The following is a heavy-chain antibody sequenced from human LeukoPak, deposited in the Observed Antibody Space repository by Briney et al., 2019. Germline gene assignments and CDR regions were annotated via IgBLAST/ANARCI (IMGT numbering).Heavy chain of an antibody. CDR1: GGSFSSYY. V-gene: IGHV4-59*08. Sequence: SETLSLTCTVSGGSFSSYYWSWIRQSPGKGLEWIGYIYYSGSTNYNPSLKSRVTISVDTSKNQFSLKLSSVTAADTAVYYCARQGRMATIIRCFDYWGQGTMVTVSS. J-gene: IGHJ4*02. CDR2: IYYSGST. D-gene: IGHD5-24*01. CDR3: ARQGRMATIIRCFDY.